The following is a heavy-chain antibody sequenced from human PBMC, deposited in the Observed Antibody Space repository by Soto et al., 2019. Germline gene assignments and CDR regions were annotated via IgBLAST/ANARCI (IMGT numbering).Heavy chain of an antibody. D-gene: IGHD6-19*01. CDR3: AKGVPGIAVAGTGYFQH. CDR2: ISGSGDST. V-gene: IGHV3-23*01. CDR1: GFSLRSYA. Sequence: PGGSLRLSCAASGFSLRSYAMSWVRQAPGKGLEWVSGISGSGDSTYYADSVKGRFTISRDNSKNTLYLQMNSLRAEDTAVYYCAKGVPGIAVAGTGYFQHWGQGTLVTVSS. J-gene: IGHJ1*01.